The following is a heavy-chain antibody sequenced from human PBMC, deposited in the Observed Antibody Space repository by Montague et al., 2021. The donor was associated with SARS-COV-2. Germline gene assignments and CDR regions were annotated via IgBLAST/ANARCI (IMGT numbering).Heavy chain of an antibody. CDR3: ARDFDY. J-gene: IGHJ4*02. Sequence: SETLSLTRTVSGASVRSGNSYWNWIRQPPGKGLEWIGYISYSGSTNYSPSLKSRVTISVDTSKNQLSLKVISATAADTAVYYCARDFDYWGQGTLVTVSS. CDR2: ISYSGST. V-gene: IGHV4-61*01. CDR1: GASVRSGNSY.